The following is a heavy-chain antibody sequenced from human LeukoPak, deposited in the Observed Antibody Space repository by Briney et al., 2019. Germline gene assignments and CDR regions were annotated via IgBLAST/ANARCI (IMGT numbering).Heavy chain of an antibody. V-gene: IGHV3-23*01. D-gene: IGHD3-9*01. Sequence: PGGSLRLSCAASGFTFSSYAMSWVRQAPGKGLEWVSSIGGSGGSTYYADSVKGRFTISRDNAKNSLYLQMNSLRAEDTAVYYCARDGNPHGLRYFAPLPSYGMDVWGQGTTVTVSS. CDR3: ARDGNPHGLRYFAPLPSYGMDV. J-gene: IGHJ6*02. CDR2: IGGSGGST. CDR1: GFTFSSYA.